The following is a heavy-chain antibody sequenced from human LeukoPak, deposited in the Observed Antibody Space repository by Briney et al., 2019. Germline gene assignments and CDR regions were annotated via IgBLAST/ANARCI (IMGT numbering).Heavy chain of an antibody. J-gene: IGHJ5*02. V-gene: IGHV3-48*01. CDR1: GFTFSSYS. Sequence: GGSLRLSCAASGFTFSSYSMNWVRQAPGKGLEWVSYISSSSSTIYYADSAKGQFTISRDNAKNSLYLQMNSLRAEDTAVYYCAREGSSWLNWFDPWGQGTLVTVSS. CDR3: AREGSSWLNWFDP. CDR2: ISSSSSTI. D-gene: IGHD6-13*01.